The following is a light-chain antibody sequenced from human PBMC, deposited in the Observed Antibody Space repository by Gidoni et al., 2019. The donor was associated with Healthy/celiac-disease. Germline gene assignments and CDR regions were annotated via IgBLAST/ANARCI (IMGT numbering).Light chain of an antibody. CDR1: QSVSSSY. CDR3: QQYGSSPRDT. CDR2: GAS. Sequence: ESVLTQSPGTLSLSPGERATLSCRASQSVSSSYLAWYQQTPGQAPRLLIYGASSRATGIPDRFSGSGSGTDFTLTISRLEPEDFAVYYCQQYGSSPRDTFGPGTKVDIK. J-gene: IGKJ3*01. V-gene: IGKV3-20*01.